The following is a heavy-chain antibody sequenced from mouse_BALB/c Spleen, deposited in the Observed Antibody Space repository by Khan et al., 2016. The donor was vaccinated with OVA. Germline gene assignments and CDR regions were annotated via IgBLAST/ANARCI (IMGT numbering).Heavy chain of an antibody. Sequence: VQLQQSGAELVKPGASVKLSCSTSGFNIKDTYIHWVKKRPEQGLEWIGRIDPATDNTKYDPRFRGKATITADTTSKTAFLHLSSLTSEYTAVYYCARTESHYYGSFVMDYWGRGTSVTVSS. V-gene: IGHV14-3*02. CDR3: ARTESHYYGSFVMDY. CDR2: IDPATDNT. D-gene: IGHD1-2*01. CDR1: GFNIKDTY. J-gene: IGHJ4*01.